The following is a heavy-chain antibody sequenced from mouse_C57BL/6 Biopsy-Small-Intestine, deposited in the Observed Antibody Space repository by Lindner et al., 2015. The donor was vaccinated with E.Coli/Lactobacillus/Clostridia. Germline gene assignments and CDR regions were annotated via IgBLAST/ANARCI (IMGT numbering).Heavy chain of an antibody. D-gene: IGHD2-10*01. Sequence: SVKVSCKASGYTFTSHYISWVRQAPGQGLEWMGWISAYNLKTNYAQKFQGRVTMTADTSTSTAYMELRSLTSDDTAVYYCARGGTYYLTIDYWGQGSLITVSS. CDR1: GYTFTSHY. CDR2: ISAYNLKT. V-gene: IGHV1-84*02. J-gene: IGHJ4*01. CDR3: ARGGTYYLTIDY.